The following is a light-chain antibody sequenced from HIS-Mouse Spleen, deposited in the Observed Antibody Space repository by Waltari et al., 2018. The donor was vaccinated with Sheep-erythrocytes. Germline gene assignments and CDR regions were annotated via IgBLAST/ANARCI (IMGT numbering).Light chain of an antibody. CDR2: DFS. Sequence: QSALTQPRSVSGSPGQSVTISCTGTSSDVGGYNYVPWYQPHPGQAPKLMIYDFSKRPSGVPDRFSGSKSGNTASLTISGLQAEDEADYYCCSYAGSYTFWVFGGGTKLTVL. CDR3: CSYAGSYTFWV. J-gene: IGLJ3*02. V-gene: IGLV2-11*01. CDR1: SSDVGGYNY.